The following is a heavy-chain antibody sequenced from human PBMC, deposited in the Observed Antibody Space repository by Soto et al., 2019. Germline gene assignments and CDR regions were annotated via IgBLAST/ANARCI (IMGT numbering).Heavy chain of an antibody. J-gene: IGHJ4*02. CDR3: ARVLDHMKPHGY. V-gene: IGHV1-18*04. D-gene: IGHD2-21*01. Sequence: ASVKVSCRASGYTFTSYGISWVRQAPGQGLEWMGWISAYNGNTNYAQKLQGRVTMTTDTSTSTAYMELRSLRSDDTAVYYCARVLDHMKPHGYWGQGTLVTAPQ. CDR1: GYTFTSYG. CDR2: ISAYNGNT.